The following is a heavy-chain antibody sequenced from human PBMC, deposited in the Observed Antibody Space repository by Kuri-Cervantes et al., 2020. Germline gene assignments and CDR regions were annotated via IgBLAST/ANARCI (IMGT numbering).Heavy chain of an antibody. V-gene: IGHV3-21*01. CDR2: ISSSSSYI. CDR1: GCTFSSHS. CDR3: ATAARYNY. Sequence: GESLKISCAASGCTFSSHSMNWVRQAPGNGLEWVSSISSSSSYIYYADSVKGRFTISRDNAKNSLYLQMNSLIAEDTAVYYCATAARYNYWGQGTLVTVSS. J-gene: IGHJ4*02. D-gene: IGHD3-16*01.